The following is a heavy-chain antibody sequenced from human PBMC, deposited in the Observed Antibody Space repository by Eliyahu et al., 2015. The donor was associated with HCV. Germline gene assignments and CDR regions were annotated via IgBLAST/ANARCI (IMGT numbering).Heavy chain of an antibody. Sequence: QVQLQESGPGLLKPSETLSLTCTVSDYSISXGYYWGWXRQPPGKGLEWIGSVYHSGDTHYNPSLESRVTISVDTSKNQFSLKLTSVTAADTAIYYCARDRLYIWGSFVTGALYYFDYWGQGSLVTVSS. V-gene: IGHV4-38-2*02. J-gene: IGHJ4*02. CDR3: ARDRLYIWGSFVTGALYYFDY. CDR1: DYSISXGYY. D-gene: IGHD3-16*01. CDR2: VYHSGDT.